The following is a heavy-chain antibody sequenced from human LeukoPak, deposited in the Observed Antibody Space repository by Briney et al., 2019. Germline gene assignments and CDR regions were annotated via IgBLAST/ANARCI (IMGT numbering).Heavy chain of an antibody. D-gene: IGHD5-18*01. J-gene: IGHJ5*02. CDR2: INPNGGGT. CDR3: ARWVGYSNWFDP. Sequence: VSVKVSCKASGYTFTGYYILWVRQAPGQGLEWMGWINPNGGGTNYAQKFQGRVTMTRNTSISIAYMELSRLTSDDTAVYYCARWVGYSNWFDPWGQGTLVTVSS. V-gene: IGHV1-2*02. CDR1: GYTFTGYY.